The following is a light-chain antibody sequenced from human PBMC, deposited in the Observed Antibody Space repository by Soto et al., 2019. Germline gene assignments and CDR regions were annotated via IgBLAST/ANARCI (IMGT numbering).Light chain of an antibody. Sequence: EIVMTQSPATLSVSPGERATLSCRASQSVSSNLAWYQQEPGQAPRLLIYGASTRATGIPARFSGSGSGTEFTLTISSLQSEDFAVYYCQQYNNWPSWTFGQGTKVDIK. CDR3: QQYNNWPSWT. V-gene: IGKV3-15*01. CDR2: GAS. J-gene: IGKJ1*01. CDR1: QSVSSN.